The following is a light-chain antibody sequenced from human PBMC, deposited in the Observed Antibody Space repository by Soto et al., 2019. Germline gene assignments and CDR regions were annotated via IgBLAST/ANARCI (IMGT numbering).Light chain of an antibody. CDR2: DTS. CDR3: QQRSDWPIT. CDR1: QSVRSY. J-gene: IGKJ5*01. Sequence: EIVLTQSPATLSLSPGERANLSCRASQSVRSYLAWYQQKPGQAPRLLLYDTSNRATGIPARFSGSGSGTDFTLTISSLEPEDFAVSYCQQRSDWPITFGQGTRLEIK. V-gene: IGKV3-11*01.